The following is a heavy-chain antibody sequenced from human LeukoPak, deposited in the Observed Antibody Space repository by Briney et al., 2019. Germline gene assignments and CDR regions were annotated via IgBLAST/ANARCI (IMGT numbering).Heavy chain of an antibody. Sequence: GGSLRLSCAASGFTFSSYSMNWVRQAPGKGLEWVSPISNDGNRKYYAVSVKGRFIISRDNSKNTLYLRLNSLTVEDTAMYYRARDPPDCSGGNCFSGGMDVWGQGITVTVFS. J-gene: IGHJ6*02. CDR1: GFTFSSYS. D-gene: IGHD2-15*01. V-gene: IGHV3-30*03. CDR2: ISNDGNRK. CDR3: ARDPPDCSGGNCFSGGMDV.